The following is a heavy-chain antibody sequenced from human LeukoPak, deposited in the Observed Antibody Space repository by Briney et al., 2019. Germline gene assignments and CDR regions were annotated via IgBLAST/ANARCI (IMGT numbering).Heavy chain of an antibody. Sequence: GRSLRLSCAASGFTFSLYNMHWVRQAPGKGLEWVATTWYDGSNKYYPDSVKGRFTIPRDNSKNTLYLQMNSLRAEDTAIYYCARDAVGIYRIIDYWGQGTLVTVSS. CDR2: TWYDGSNK. V-gene: IGHV3-33*01. CDR3: ARDAVGIYRIIDY. CDR1: GFTFSLYN. D-gene: IGHD6-13*01. J-gene: IGHJ4*02.